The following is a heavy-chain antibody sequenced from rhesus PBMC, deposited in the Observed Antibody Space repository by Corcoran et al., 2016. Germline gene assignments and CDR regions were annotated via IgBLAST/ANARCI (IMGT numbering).Heavy chain of an antibody. D-gene: IGHD7-45*01. Sequence: QEQLVQSGAEVKKPGASVKVSCTASGSIFHSYVIICLRPAPGQGFEWMGGIHPGYGSTSYAQKFQGRVTITADMSTSTVYMELSSLRSEDMAVYYCAAGLTGLFDYWGQGVLVTVSS. CDR2: IHPGYGST. CDR3: AAGLTGLFDY. V-gene: IGHV1-70*01. J-gene: IGHJ4*01. CDR1: GSIFHSYV.